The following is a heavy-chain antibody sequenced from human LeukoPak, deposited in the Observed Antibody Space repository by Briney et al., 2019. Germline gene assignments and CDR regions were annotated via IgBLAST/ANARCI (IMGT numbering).Heavy chain of an antibody. Sequence: SETLSLTCTVSGGSISSSSYYWSWVRQPTGKGLEWIGRIQTSGSTNYNPSLKSRVTMSLDTSKNQCTLKLFSVTAADTAVYYCARVGDYALKDWGQGTLVTVSP. CDR2: IQTSGST. CDR3: ARVGDYALKD. J-gene: IGHJ4*02. V-gene: IGHV4-61*02. D-gene: IGHD3-16*01. CDR1: GGSISSSSYY.